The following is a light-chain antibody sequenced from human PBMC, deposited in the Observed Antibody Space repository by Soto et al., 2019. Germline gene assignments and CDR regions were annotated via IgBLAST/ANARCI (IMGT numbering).Light chain of an antibody. CDR2: DAS. J-gene: IGKJ1*01. Sequence: DIQLTQSPSLLSASVGDRVTITCRASRDIDSYLAWYQLKPGKGPKLLIYDASPLQSGAPSRFSGSGSGTEFTLTLSSLQPEDFATYYCQQLNIYPQTFGQGTKVEIK. V-gene: IGKV1-9*01. CDR3: QQLNIYPQT. CDR1: RDIDSY.